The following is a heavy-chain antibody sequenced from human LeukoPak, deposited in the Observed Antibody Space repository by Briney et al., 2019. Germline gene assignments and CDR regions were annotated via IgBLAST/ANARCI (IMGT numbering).Heavy chain of an antibody. CDR2: MNPNSGNT. Sequence: ASVKVSCKASGYTFTSYDINWVRQATGQGLEWMGWMNPNSGNTGYAQKFQGRVTMTRNTSISTAYMELSSLRSEDTAVYYCARGSSITIFGMVARNWFDPWGHGTLVTVSS. D-gene: IGHD3-3*01. CDR1: GYTFTSYD. V-gene: IGHV1-8*01. J-gene: IGHJ5*02. CDR3: ARGSSITIFGMVARNWFDP.